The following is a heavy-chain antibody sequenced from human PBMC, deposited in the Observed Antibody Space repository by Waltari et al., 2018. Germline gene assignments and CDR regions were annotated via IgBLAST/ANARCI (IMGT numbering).Heavy chain of an antibody. D-gene: IGHD3-16*01. Sequence: EVQLVESGGGLVQPGGSLRLSCAASGFIFSNYWMHWVRQAPGKGRVWVSRMKSDGSNTSYADSVKGRFTISRDNAKNTLYLQMNSLSPEDTAVYYCARGLRGMGLDWFDPWGQGTLVTVAS. J-gene: IGHJ5*02. V-gene: IGHV3-74*01. CDR1: GFIFSNYW. CDR2: MKSDGSNT. CDR3: ARGLRGMGLDWFDP.